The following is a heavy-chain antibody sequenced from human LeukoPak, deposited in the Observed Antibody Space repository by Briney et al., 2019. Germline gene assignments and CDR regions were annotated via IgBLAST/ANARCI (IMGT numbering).Heavy chain of an antibody. V-gene: IGHV1-69*05. CDR3: ARRKQSYYYDSSGYYYVFDY. Sequence: SVKVSCKASGGTFSSYAISWVRQTPGQGLEWMGGIIPILGTANYAQKFQGRVTITTDESTSTAYMELSSLRSEDTAVYYCARRKQSYYYDSSGYYYVFDYWGQGTLVTVSS. J-gene: IGHJ4*02. D-gene: IGHD3-22*01. CDR2: IIPILGTA. CDR1: GGTFSSYA.